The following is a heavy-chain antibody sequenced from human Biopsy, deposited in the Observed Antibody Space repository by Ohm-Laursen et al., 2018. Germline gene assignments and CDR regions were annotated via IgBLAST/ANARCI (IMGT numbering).Heavy chain of an antibody. CDR1: GFTFTSYA. D-gene: IGHD2-8*01. CDR2: IWYDGSNK. J-gene: IGHJ4*02. CDR3: AKCMTGGSNYYFHH. Sequence: SLRLSCSASGFTFTSYAMHWVRQAPGKGLEWVAAIWYDGSNKNYADSVKGRFTVSRVNSKNTLYLQMNSLRGEDTAVYYCAKCMTGGSNYYFHHCGQGTLVTVSS. V-gene: IGHV3-33*06.